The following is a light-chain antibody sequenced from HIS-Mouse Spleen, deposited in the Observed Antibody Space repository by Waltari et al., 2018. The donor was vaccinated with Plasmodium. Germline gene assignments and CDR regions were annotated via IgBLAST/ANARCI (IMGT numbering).Light chain of an antibody. J-gene: IGLJ2*01. CDR3: SSYTSSSTLV. V-gene: IGLV2-14*03. Sequence: QSALTQPASVSGSPGQSITISCTGTSSDVGGYNYVSWYQQHPGKAPKLMIYDVSNRPSGVPNRCPGSKSGNTASLTISGIQAEDEADYYCSSYTSSSTLVFGGGTKLTVL. CDR2: DVS. CDR1: SSDVGGYNY.